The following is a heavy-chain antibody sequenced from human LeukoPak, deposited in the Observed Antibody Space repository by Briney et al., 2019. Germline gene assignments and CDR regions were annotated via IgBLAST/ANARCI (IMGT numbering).Heavy chain of an antibody. CDR2: ISSSSSYI. Sequence: GRSLRLSCAASGFTFSSYSMNWVRQAPGKGLEWVSSISSSSSYIYYADSVKGRFTISRDNAKNSLYLQMNSLRAEDTAVYYCARDMAALDYFDYWGQGTLVTVSS. D-gene: IGHD5-24*01. CDR1: GFTFSSYS. CDR3: ARDMAALDYFDY. V-gene: IGHV3-21*01. J-gene: IGHJ4*02.